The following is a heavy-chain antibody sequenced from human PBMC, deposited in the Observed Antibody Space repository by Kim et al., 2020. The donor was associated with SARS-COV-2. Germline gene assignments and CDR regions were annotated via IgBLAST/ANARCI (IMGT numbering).Heavy chain of an antibody. CDR3: AREGPTGERYCSSTSCRRLYYYYGMDV. V-gene: IGHV4-34*01. Sequence: SETLSLTCAVYGGSFSGYYWSWIRQPPGKGLEWIGEINHSGSTNYNPSLKSRVTISVDTSKNQFSLKLSSVTAADTAVYYCAREGPTGERYCSSTSCRRLYYYYGMDVWGQGTTVTVSS. J-gene: IGHJ6*02. CDR2: INHSGST. CDR1: GGSFSGYY. D-gene: IGHD2-2*01.